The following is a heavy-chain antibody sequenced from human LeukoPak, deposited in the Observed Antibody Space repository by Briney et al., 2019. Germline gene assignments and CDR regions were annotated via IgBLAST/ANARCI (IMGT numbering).Heavy chain of an antibody. CDR2: ISAYNGNT. CDR1: GYTFTSYG. D-gene: IGHD5-18*01. CDR3: ARATLRGYSYGFDY. V-gene: IGHV1-18*01. J-gene: IGHJ4*02. Sequence: GASVKISCKASGYTFTSYGISWVRQAPGQGLEWMGWISAYNGNTNYAQKLQGRVTMTTDTSTSTAYMELRSLRSDDTAVYYCARATLRGYSYGFDYWGQGTLVTVSS.